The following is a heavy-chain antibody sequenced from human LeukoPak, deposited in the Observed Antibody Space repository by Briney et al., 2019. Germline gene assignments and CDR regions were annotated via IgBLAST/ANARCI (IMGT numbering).Heavy chain of an antibody. CDR3: ARDGSSSGHDAFDI. CDR1: GFTFDDYG. J-gene: IGHJ3*02. V-gene: IGHV3-20*04. Sequence: PGGSLRLSCAASGFTFDDYGMSWVRQAPGKGLEWVSGINWNGGSTGYADSVKGRFTISRDNAKNSLYLQMNSLRAEDTALYYCARDGSSSGHDAFDIWGQGTVVTVSS. D-gene: IGHD6-13*01. CDR2: INWNGGST.